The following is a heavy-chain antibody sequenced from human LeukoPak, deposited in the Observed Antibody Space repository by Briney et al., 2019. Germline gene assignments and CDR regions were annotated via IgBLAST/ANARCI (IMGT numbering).Heavy chain of an antibody. Sequence: PSGSLILSCAAPGFTFSNYWIHSVRQAPAKGLVWVSRINGDGRITIYEDSVKGRFTISTDNAKNKMYLQMNGLKVDDTAVYYCSSTVTAALWGQGTLVTVSS. CDR2: INGDGRIT. V-gene: IGHV3-74*01. CDR3: SSTVTAAL. J-gene: IGHJ4*02. CDR1: GFTFSNYW. D-gene: IGHD2-21*02.